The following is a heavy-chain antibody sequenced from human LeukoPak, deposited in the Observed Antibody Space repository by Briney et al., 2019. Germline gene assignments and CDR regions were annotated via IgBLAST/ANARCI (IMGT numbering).Heavy chain of an antibody. Sequence: PGGSLRLSCAASGFTFSSYEMNWVHQAPGKGLEWVSYISSSGSPIYYADSVKGRFTISRDNAKSSLYLQMNSLRAEDTAVYYCAKGFGGVIVDLDSWGQGTLVTVSS. CDR1: GFTFSSYE. V-gene: IGHV3-48*03. D-gene: IGHD3-16*02. CDR2: ISSSGSPI. J-gene: IGHJ4*02. CDR3: AKGFGGVIVDLDS.